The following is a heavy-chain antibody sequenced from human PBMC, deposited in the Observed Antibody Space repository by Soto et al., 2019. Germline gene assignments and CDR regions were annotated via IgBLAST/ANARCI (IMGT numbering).Heavy chain of an antibody. J-gene: IGHJ4*02. V-gene: IGHV1-58*01. CDR3: ARALRFLEWLSY. CDR1: GFTFTSSA. Sequence: SVKVSCKASGFTFTSSAFQWVRQARGQRLEWIGWIAVGSGYTNYAQRFQDRVTLTRDMSTSTAYMELSSLRSEDTAVYYCARALRFLEWLSYWGQGTLVTVSS. D-gene: IGHD3-3*01. CDR2: IAVGSGYT.